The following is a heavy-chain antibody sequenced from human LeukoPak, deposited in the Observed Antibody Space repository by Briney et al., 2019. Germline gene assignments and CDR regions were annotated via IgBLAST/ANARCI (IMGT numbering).Heavy chain of an antibody. CDR1: GFTFSNAW. V-gene: IGHV3-53*01. Sequence: GGSLRLSCAASGFTFSNAWMSWVRQAPGKGLEWVSVIYSGGSTYYADSVKGRFTISRDNSKNTLYLQMNNLRAEDTAVYYCASGSGSYRTPYYYMDVWGKGTTVTVSS. CDR2: IYSGGST. J-gene: IGHJ6*03. D-gene: IGHD3-10*01. CDR3: ASGSGSYRTPYYYMDV.